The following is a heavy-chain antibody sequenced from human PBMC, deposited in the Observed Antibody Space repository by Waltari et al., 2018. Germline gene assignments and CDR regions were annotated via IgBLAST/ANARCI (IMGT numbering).Heavy chain of an antibody. D-gene: IGHD2-21*02. CDR2: ISNDGTKK. CDR1: GFTLSSFA. CDR3: AREGYDLYSVGMDV. J-gene: IGHJ6*02. Sequence: QVKLVESGGGVVQPGRSLRLSCAASGFTLSSFAVHWVRQAPGKGLEWVGVISNDGTKKYYVDSVKGRFTISRDNFKNMVYMQMNSLRREDTALYYCAREGYDLYSVGMDVWGQGTTVTVSS. V-gene: IGHV3-30-3*01.